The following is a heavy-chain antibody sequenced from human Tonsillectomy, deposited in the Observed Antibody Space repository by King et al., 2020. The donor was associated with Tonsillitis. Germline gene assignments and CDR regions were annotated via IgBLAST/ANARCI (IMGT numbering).Heavy chain of an antibody. CDR3: ARAKDFVGA. CDR2: ISNSCSSI. D-gene: IGHD2-15*01. J-gene: IGHJ4*02. CDR1: GFTFSDYY. Sequence: VQLVESGVGLVKPGGSLRLSCAASGFTFSDYYMTWIRQAPGQGREWVSYISNSCSSIYYADSVKGRCTISRDNAKNSRYLQMNSLRAEDTAVYYCARAKDFVGAWGQGTLVTVSS. V-gene: IGHV3-11*01.